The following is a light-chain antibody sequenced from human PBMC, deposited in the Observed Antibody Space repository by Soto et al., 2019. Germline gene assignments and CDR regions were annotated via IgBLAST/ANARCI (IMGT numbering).Light chain of an antibody. CDR3: QQSYSTLPIT. CDR1: QSINDD. CDR2: TAS. J-gene: IGKJ5*01. Sequence: DIQLTQSQSSLCASVGDRVAITCLASQSINDDLHWDLQRPGKAPRLLIYTASSLHRGVPSRFRGGGSGADFTLTITSLQPEDFGTYYCQQSYSTLPITFGQGTRLEIK. V-gene: IGKV1-39*01.